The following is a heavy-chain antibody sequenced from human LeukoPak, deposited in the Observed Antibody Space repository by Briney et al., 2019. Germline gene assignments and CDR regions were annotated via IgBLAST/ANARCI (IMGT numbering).Heavy chain of an antibody. D-gene: IGHD6-13*01. CDR2: INWDGTNT. Sequence: GGFLRLSCAVSGGTTDDYGMSWVRQAPGKGLEWVSGINWDGTNTYYAESVKGRFTISRDSAEKSLYLQMNSLRDDDTAFYYCVKDFSSNWYSFDYWGQGTLVTVSS. CDR3: VKDFSSNWYSFDY. J-gene: IGHJ4*02. V-gene: IGHV3-20*04. CDR1: GGTTDDYG.